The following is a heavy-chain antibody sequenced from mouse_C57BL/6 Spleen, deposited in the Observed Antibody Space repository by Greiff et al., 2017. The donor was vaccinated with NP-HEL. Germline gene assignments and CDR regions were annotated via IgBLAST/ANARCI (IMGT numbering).Heavy chain of an antibody. V-gene: IGHV1-82*01. D-gene: IGHD1-2*01. CDR2: IYPGDGDT. CDR1: GYAFSSSW. CDR3: ARYARTASFDY. J-gene: IGHJ2*01. Sequence: QVQLKESGPELVKPGASVKISCKASGYAFSSSWMNWVKQRPGKGLEWIGRIYPGDGDTNYNGKFKGKATLTADKSSSTAYMQLSSLTSEDSAVYFCARYARTASFDYWGQGTTLTVSS.